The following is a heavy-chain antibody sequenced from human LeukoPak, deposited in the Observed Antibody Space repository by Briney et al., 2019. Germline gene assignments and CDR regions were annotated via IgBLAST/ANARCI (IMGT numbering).Heavy chain of an antibody. V-gene: IGHV4-34*01. CDR3: ARLHDGYRYGADY. J-gene: IGHJ4*02. D-gene: IGHD5-18*01. CDR2: INHGGIT. Sequence: PSETLSLTCAVYGGSFSGYYWSWIRQPPGKGLEWIGEINHGGITNYNPSLKSRVTISVDTSKNQFSLKLSPVTAADTAVYYCARLHDGYRYGADYWGQGTLVTAS. CDR1: GGSFSGYY.